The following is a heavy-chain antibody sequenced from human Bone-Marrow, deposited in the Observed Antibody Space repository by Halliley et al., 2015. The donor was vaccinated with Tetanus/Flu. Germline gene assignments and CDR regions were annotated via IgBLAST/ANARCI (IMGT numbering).Heavy chain of an antibody. Sequence: TLSLTCTVSGASISSYYWGWIRQPPGKGLEWIGYMYYSGVTKYSPSLKSRITISADTSENQFSLRLTSVTAADTAVYFCARAQHDIIPSLDPWGRGTLVTVSS. V-gene: IGHV4-59*01. CDR2: MYYSGVT. CDR1: GASISSYY. J-gene: IGHJ5*02. D-gene: IGHD6-13*01. CDR3: ARAQHDIIPSLDP.